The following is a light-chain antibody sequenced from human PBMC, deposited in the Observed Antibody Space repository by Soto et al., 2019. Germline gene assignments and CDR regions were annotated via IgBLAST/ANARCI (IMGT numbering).Light chain of an antibody. CDR1: SSNIANNY. CDR2: DNN. V-gene: IGLV1-51*01. Sequence: VLTQPPSVSAAPGQKVTISCSGSSSNIANNYVSWFQQLPGTAPKLLIYDNNQRLSGIPDRFSGSKSGTSATLAITGLQTGDEADYYCGTWDSSLSAYVFGTGTKVTVL. CDR3: GTWDSSLSAYV. J-gene: IGLJ1*01.